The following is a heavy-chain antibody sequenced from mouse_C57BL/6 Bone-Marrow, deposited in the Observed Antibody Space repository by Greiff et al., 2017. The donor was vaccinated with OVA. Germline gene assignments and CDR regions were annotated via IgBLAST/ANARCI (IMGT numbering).Heavy chain of an antibody. CDR3: ARTPDYYGSSYYAMDY. Sequence: VQLQHSVAELVRPGASVKLSCTASGFNIKNTYMHWVKQRPEQGLEWIGRIDPANGNTKYAPKFQGKATITADTSSNTAYLQLSSLTSEDTAIYYCARTPDYYGSSYYAMDYWGQGTSVTVSS. CDR1: GFNIKNTY. J-gene: IGHJ4*01. CDR2: IDPANGNT. D-gene: IGHD1-1*01. V-gene: IGHV14-3*01.